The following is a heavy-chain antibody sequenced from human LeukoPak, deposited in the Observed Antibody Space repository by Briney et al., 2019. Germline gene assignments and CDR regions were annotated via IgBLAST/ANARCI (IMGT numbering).Heavy chain of an antibody. CDR2: INYSGST. CDR1: GGSFSTYY. V-gene: IGHV4-59*01. J-gene: IGHJ4*02. D-gene: IGHD3-10*01. Sequence: NPSETLSLTCTVSGGSFSTYYWSWIRQPPGKGLEWIGYINYSGSTTYSPSLKSRVTISVDASKSQFSLKLTSVTAADTAVYYCARGIKAGVGEAPAYWGQGTLVTVSS. CDR3: ARGIKAGVGEAPAY.